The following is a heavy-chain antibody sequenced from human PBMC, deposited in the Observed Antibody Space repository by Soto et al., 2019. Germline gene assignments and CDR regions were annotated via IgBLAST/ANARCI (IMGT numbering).Heavy chain of an antibody. CDR1: GDSVSSNSAA. Sequence: SQTLSLPCAISGDSVSSNSAAWNWIRQSQSRGLEWLGRTYYRSKWYNDYAVSVKSRITINPDTSKNQFSLQLNSVTPEDTAVYYCARSTDYYYGMDVWGQGTTVTVSS. CDR3: ARSTDYYYGMDV. V-gene: IGHV6-1*01. J-gene: IGHJ6*02. CDR2: TYYRSKWYN.